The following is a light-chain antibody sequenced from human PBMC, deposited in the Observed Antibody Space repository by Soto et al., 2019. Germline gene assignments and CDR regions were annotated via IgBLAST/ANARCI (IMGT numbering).Light chain of an antibody. J-gene: IGKJ2*01. CDR1: QSVSSN. Sequence: EVVMTQSPATLSASPGERATLSCRASQSVSSNLAWYQQKPGQAPRLLIYGASTRATGIPARFSGSGSGTEFTLTISSLQSEDFVVYYCQQYNNWTLYTFGQGTKLEIK. CDR2: GAS. V-gene: IGKV3D-15*01. CDR3: QQYNNWTLYT.